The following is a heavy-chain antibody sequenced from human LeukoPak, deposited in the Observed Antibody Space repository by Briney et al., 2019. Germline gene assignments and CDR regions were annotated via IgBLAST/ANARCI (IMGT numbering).Heavy chain of an antibody. J-gene: IGHJ6*03. V-gene: IGHV3-33*06. Sequence: PPGRSLRLSCAASGFTFSSYGMHWVRQAPGKGLEWVAVIWYDGSNKYYADSVKGRFTISRDNSKNTLYLQMSSLRAEDTAVYYCAKGLANYYYYYYMDVWGKGTTVTVSS. CDR2: IWYDGSNK. CDR1: GFTFSSYG. CDR3: AKGLANYYYYYYMDV.